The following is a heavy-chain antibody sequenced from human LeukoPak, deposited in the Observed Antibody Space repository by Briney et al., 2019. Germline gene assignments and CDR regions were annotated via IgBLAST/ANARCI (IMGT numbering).Heavy chain of an antibody. CDR2: MNLNSGNT. CDR1: GYTFTSYD. CDR3: AKHHQYYDFWSGYYSYYYYGMDV. J-gene: IGHJ6*02. Sequence: GASVKVSCKASGYTFTSYDINWVRQATGQGLEWMGWMNLNSGNTGYAQKFQGRVTMTRNTSISTAYMELSSLRSEDTAVYYCAKHHQYYDFWSGYYSYYYYGMDVWGQGTTVTVSS. D-gene: IGHD3-3*01. V-gene: IGHV1-8*01.